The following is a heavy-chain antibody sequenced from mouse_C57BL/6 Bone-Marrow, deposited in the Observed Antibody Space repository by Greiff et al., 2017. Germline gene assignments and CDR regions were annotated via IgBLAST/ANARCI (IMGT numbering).Heavy chain of an antibody. V-gene: IGHV1-26*01. CDR3: ARHGSSHWDSEV. CDR2: INPNYGSA. CDR1: GYSFTDYY. J-gene: IGHJ1*03. D-gene: IGHD1-1*01. Sequence: VQLQQSGPELVKPGASVKISCKASGYSFTDYYMNWVKQSHGKSLEWIGVINPNYGSASYNPMIKGKTTLTVDKSSSTADMELRSRTSEDSAVYYCARHGSSHWDSEVWGTGTTVTVSS.